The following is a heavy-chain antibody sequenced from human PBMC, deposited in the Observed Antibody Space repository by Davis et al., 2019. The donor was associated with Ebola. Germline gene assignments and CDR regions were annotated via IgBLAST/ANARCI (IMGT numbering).Heavy chain of an antibody. CDR2: IYYSGTT. D-gene: IGHD3-22*01. CDR1: GGSISTYY. CDR3: ARIAYYDSSGYPFDI. J-gene: IGHJ3*02. Sequence: MPSETLSLTCTVSGGSISTYYWSWIRQPPGKGLEWIGGIYYSGTTNYNPSLKSRVTISVDTSKNQFSLKLTSVTAADTAVYYCARIAYYDSSGYPFDIWGQGTMVTVSS. V-gene: IGHV4-59*12.